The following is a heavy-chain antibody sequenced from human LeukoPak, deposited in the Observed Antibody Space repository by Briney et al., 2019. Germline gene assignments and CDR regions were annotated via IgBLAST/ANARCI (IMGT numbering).Heavy chain of an antibody. V-gene: IGHV1-8*01. J-gene: IGHJ4*02. CDR3: ARHTAVLPGDY. CDR2: MNPNSGNA. D-gene: IGHD5-18*01. CDR1: GYTFTTYD. Sequence: ASVNVSCKASGYTFTTYDINWVRQATGQGLEWMGWMNPNSGNAGYAQKFQGRVTMTRDISINTAYMELSGLRYEDTAVYYCARHTAVLPGDYWGQGTLVTVSS.